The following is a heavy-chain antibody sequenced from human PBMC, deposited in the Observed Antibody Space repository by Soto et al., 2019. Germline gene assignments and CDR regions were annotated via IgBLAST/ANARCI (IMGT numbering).Heavy chain of an antibody. CDR1: GGSISSSNW. CDR3: ARDRKSSSYYYYGMDV. CDR2: IYHSRST. V-gene: IGHV4-4*02. J-gene: IGHJ6*02. D-gene: IGHD6-6*01. Sequence: SETLSLTCAVSGGSISSSNWWSWVRQPPGKGLEWMGEIYHSRSTNYNPSLKSRVTISVDKSKNQFSLKLSSVPAADTAVYYCARDRKSSSYYYYGMDVWGQGTTVTVSS.